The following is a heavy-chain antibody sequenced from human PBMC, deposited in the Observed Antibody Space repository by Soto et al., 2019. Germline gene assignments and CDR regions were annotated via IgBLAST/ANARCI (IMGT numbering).Heavy chain of an antibody. CDR2: ITVSGGIT. J-gene: IGHJ4*02. CDR3: ARDSHYYGSGSYYYFTEGFDY. Sequence: PGGSMGLSCAASGFSFSSYAMTWVRQAPGKGLEWVSNITVSGGITYYPDSVKGRFTISRDNAKNSLYLQMNSLRAEDTAVYYCARDSHYYGSGSYYYFTEGFDYWGQGTLVTVSS. CDR1: GFSFSSYA. V-gene: IGHV3-48*01. D-gene: IGHD3-10*01.